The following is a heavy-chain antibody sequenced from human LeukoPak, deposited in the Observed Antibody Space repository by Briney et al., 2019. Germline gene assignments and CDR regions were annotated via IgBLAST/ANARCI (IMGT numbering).Heavy chain of an antibody. Sequence: GGSLRLSCAASGFTFSSYGMHWVRQAPGKGLEWVAVIWYDGSNKYYADSVKGRFTISRDNSKNTLYLQMNSLRAEDTAVYYCARNPEGGYSYGYYYHYGMDVWGQGTTVTVSS. V-gene: IGHV3-33*01. CDR1: GFTFSSYG. D-gene: IGHD5-18*01. CDR2: IWYDGSNK. CDR3: ARNPEGGYSYGYYYHYGMDV. J-gene: IGHJ6*02.